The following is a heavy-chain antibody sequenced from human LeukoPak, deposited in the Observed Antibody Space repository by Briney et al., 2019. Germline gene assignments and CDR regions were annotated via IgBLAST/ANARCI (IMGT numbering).Heavy chain of an antibody. V-gene: IGHV1-2*02. Sequence: ASVKVSCKASGYTFTGYYMHWVRQAPGQGLEWMGWINPNSGGTNYAQKFQGRVTMTRDTSISTAYMELSWLRSDDTAVYYCARDPRGKGTGGVDYWGQGTLVTVSS. CDR3: ARDPRGKGTGGVDY. CDR1: GYTFTGYY. CDR2: INPNSGGT. J-gene: IGHJ4*02. D-gene: IGHD2-8*02.